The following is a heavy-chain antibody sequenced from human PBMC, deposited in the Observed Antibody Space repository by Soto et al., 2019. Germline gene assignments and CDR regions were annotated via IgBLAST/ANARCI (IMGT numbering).Heavy chain of an antibody. CDR1: GGSISSYY. CDR2: IYYSGST. CDR3: ARDHSSSWFNCLHP. D-gene: IGHD6-13*01. V-gene: IGHV4-59*01. J-gene: IGHJ5*02. Sequence: SETLSLTCTVSGGSISSYYWSWIRQPPGKGLEWIGYIYYSGSTNYNPSLKSRVTISVDTSKNQFSLKLSSVTAADTAVYYCARDHSSSWFNCLHPWGPGTMVPVYS.